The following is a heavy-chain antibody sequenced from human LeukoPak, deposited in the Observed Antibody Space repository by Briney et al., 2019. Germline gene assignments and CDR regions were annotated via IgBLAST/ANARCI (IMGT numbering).Heavy chain of an antibody. Sequence: ASVKVSCKASGYTFISYYMHWVRQAPGPGLEWMGLIKPSGGSTSYAQKFQGRVTMTRDTSTSTVYMELSSLRSADTAVYYCARDLYPYYDGSGYLPDFWGQGTLVTVSS. J-gene: IGHJ4*02. CDR2: IKPSGGST. V-gene: IGHV1-46*01. D-gene: IGHD3-22*01. CDR1: GYTFISYY. CDR3: ARDLYPYYDGSGYLPDF.